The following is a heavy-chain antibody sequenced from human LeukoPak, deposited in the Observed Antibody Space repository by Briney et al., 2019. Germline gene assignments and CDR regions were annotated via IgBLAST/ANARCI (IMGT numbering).Heavy chain of an antibody. Sequence: GGSLRLSCAASGFTFSDYWMSWVRQAPGKGLEWVANINQDGRETYYVDSVEGRFTISRDNSKNTLYLQMNSLRAEDTAVYYCAKDLLLWFGEFPLYYYYGMDVWGQGTTVTVSS. CDR3: AKDLLLWFGEFPLYYYYGMDV. J-gene: IGHJ6*02. CDR2: INQDGRET. D-gene: IGHD3-10*01. V-gene: IGHV3-7*03. CDR1: GFTFSDYW.